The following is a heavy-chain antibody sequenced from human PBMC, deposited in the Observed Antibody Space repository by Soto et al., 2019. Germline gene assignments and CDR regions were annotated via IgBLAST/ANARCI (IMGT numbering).Heavy chain of an antibody. D-gene: IGHD1-1*01. Sequence: QVQLVQSGAEVEKPGASVKVSCKASGYTFTRYHINWVRQATGQGLEWMGWMSPDNGETGYAQKFQGRITMTSDTSISRAYMEMSSLIPEDTAICYCARGIDAGVDVWGQGTTVTVSS. CDR3: ARGIDAGVDV. CDR2: MSPDNGET. J-gene: IGHJ6*02. V-gene: IGHV1-8*01. CDR1: GYTFTRYH.